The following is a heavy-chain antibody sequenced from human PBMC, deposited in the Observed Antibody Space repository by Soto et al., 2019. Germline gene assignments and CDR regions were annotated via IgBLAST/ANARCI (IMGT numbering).Heavy chain of an antibody. D-gene: IGHD6-13*01. CDR3: ARLIAAGDFYAMDV. Sequence: GESLKISCKGSGYKFTSYYIAWVRQMPGKGLDWMGIIYPGDSDTRYSPSFQGQVTISADKSISTAYLQWSSLKASDTAIYYCARLIAAGDFYAMDVWDTGTTVTVSS. CDR1: GYKFTSYY. J-gene: IGHJ6*04. CDR2: IYPGDSDT. V-gene: IGHV5-51*01.